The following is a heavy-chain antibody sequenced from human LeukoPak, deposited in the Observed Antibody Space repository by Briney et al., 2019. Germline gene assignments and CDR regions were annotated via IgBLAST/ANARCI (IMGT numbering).Heavy chain of an antibody. CDR3: ARVQATFSPHFDN. CDR1: GFTFSTYH. Sequence: GGSLTLSCAASGFTFSTYHMNWVRQAPGKGLEWVSYISSSSSTIYYADSVKGRFTIFRDNAKNTLYLQMSSLRAEDTALYYCARVQATFSPHFDNWGQGTLVTVSS. CDR2: ISSSSSTI. D-gene: IGHD5-12*01. J-gene: IGHJ4*02. V-gene: IGHV3-48*04.